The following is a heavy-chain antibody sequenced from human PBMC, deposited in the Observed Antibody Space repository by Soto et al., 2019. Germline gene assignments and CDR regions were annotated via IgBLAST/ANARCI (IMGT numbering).Heavy chain of an antibody. V-gene: IGHV4-39*01. CDR3: ARHVTDTAMVSGGDWFDP. J-gene: IGHJ5*02. CDR1: GGSISSSSYY. D-gene: IGHD5-18*01. CDR2: IYYSGST. Sequence: QLQLQESGPGLVKPSETLSLTCTVSGGSISSSSYYWGWIRQPPGKGLEWIGSIYYSGSTYYNPSLKSRVTISVDTSKNQFSLKLSSVTAADTAVYYCARHVTDTAMVSGGDWFDPWGQGTLVTVSS.